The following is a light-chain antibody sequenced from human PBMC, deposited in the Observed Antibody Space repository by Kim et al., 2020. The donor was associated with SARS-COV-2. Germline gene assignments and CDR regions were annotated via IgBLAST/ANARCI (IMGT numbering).Light chain of an antibody. CDR1: SSDVGRYNY. CDR3: SSYTSSSTL. V-gene: IGLV2-14*03. J-gene: IGLJ2*01. Sequence: PGHSITISCTGTSSDVGRYNYVSWYQQHPGKAPKLMIYDVSNRPSGVSNRFSGSKSGNTASLTISGLQAEDEADYYCSSYTSSSTLFGGGTQLTVL. CDR2: DVS.